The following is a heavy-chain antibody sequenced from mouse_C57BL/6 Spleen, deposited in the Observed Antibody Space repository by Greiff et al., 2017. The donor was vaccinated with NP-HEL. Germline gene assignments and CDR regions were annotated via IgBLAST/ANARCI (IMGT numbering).Heavy chain of an antibody. Sequence: EVKLQQSGPELVKPGASVKISCKASGYTFTDYYMNWVKQSHGKSLEWIGDINPNNGGTSYNQKFKGKATLTVDKSSSTAYMELRSLTSEDSAVYYCARRWRPLYFDYWGQGTTLTVSS. CDR1: GYTFTDYY. CDR2: INPNNGGT. V-gene: IGHV1-26*01. D-gene: IGHD2-3*01. CDR3: ARRWRPLYFDY. J-gene: IGHJ2*01.